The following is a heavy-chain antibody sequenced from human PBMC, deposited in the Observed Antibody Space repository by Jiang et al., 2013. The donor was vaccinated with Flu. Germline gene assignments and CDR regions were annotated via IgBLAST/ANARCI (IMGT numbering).Heavy chain of an antibody. CDR2: IYWDNDK. V-gene: IGHV2-5*02. CDR1: GFSLSTSKVG. CDR3: AQSGCGGDCRSYNLYYGVDV. J-gene: IGHJ6*02. D-gene: IGHD2-21*01. Sequence: KPTQTLTLTCTFSGFSLSTSKVGVGWIRQPPGKALEWLALIYWDNDKRFSPSLRNRLTITKDTSKNQVVLTMTNMDPVDTGTYYCAQSGCGGDCRSYNLYYGVDVWGQGTTVTVSS.